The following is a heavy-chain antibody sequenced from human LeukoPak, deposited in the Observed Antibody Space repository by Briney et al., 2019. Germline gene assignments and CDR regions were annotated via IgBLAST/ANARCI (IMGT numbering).Heavy chain of an antibody. D-gene: IGHD6-19*01. J-gene: IGHJ3*02. CDR3: ARDGGWTAVAELGAFDI. Sequence: GGSLRLSCAASGFTFSSYAMSWVRQAPGKGLEWVSAISGSGGSTYYADSVKGRFTISRDNAKNSLYLQMNSLRAEDTAVYYCARDGGWTAVAELGAFDIWGQGTMVTVSS. CDR1: GFTFSSYA. V-gene: IGHV3-23*01. CDR2: ISGSGGST.